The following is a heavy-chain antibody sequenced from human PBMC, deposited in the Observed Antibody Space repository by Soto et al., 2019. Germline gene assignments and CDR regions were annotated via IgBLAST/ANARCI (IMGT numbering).Heavy chain of an antibody. D-gene: IGHD6-25*01. J-gene: IGHJ6*02. CDR2: ISSSSSTI. V-gene: IGHV3-48*02. Sequence: EVQLVESGGGLVQPGGSLRLSCAASGFTFSSYSMNWVRQAPGKGLEWVSYISSSSSTIYYADSVKGRFTISRDNAKNSLYLQMNSLRDEDTAVYYCARSGVGIAALKPARPYYEYGMDVWGQGTTVTVSS. CDR3: ARSGVGIAALKPARPYYEYGMDV. CDR1: GFTFSSYS.